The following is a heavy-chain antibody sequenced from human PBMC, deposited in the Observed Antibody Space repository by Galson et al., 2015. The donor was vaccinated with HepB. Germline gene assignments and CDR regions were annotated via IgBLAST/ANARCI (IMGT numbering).Heavy chain of an antibody. CDR1: GYTFTSYA. V-gene: IGHV1-3*01. CDR3: AREGRYFDWLSLLDNWFDP. CDR2: INAGNGNT. D-gene: IGHD3-9*01. J-gene: IGHJ5*02. Sequence: SVKVSCKASGYTFTSYAMHWVRQAPGQRLEWMGWINAGNGNTKYSQKFQGRVTITRDTSASTAYMELSSLRSEDTAVYYCAREGRYFDWLSLLDNWFDPWGQGTLVTVSS.